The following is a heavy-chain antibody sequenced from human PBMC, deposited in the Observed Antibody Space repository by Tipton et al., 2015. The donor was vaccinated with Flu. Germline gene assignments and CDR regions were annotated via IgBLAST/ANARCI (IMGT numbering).Heavy chain of an antibody. CDR3: ARGRHPTPFDY. CDR2: INHSGST. Sequence: TLSLTCAVYGGSFSGYYWSWIRQPPGKGLEWIGEINHSGSTNYNPSLKSRVTISVDTSKNQFSLKLSSVTAADTAVYYCARGRHPTPFDYWGQGTLVTVSS. CDR1: GGSFSGYY. V-gene: IGHV4-34*01. J-gene: IGHJ4*02.